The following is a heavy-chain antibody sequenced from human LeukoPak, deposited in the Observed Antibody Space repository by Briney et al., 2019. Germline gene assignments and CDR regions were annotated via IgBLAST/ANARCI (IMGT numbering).Heavy chain of an antibody. CDR3: VTGQSGLDAFDI. V-gene: IGHV3-64D*09. CDR2: ISSNGGST. CDR1: RFTFSSYA. J-gene: IGHJ3*02. D-gene: IGHD1-14*01. Sequence: GGSLRLSCAASRFTFSSYAMHWVRQAPGKGLEYVSAISSNGGSTYYADSVKGRFTISRDNSKNTLYLQMSSLRAEDTAVYYCVTGQSGLDAFDIWGQGTMVTVSS.